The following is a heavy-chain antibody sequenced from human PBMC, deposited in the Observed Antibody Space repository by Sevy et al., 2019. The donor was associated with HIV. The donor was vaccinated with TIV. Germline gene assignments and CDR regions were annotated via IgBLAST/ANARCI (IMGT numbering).Heavy chain of an antibody. J-gene: IGHJ4*02. Sequence: SETLSLMCSISGYSMKSDYYWGWIRQSPGKGLGWIGSIHHSGEVYYNPSLRSRATMSVATSKNQFFLRLPSVTAADTAVYYGARVLASTSCDFWGRGIWVTVSS. CDR2: IHHSGEV. CDR1: GYSMKSDYY. D-gene: IGHD2-2*01. CDR3: ARVLASTSCDF. V-gene: IGHV4-38-2*02.